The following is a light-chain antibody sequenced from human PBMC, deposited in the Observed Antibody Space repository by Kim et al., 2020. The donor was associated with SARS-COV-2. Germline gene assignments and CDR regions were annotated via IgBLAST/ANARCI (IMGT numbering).Light chain of an antibody. Sequence: SASAGDRVTITCRASQGINNFLAWYQQKPGKVPKLLIYAASALQSGVPSRFSGSGSGTDFTLTISSLQPEDVATYFCQNYHSAPYTFGQGTKLEI. CDR2: AAS. V-gene: IGKV1-27*01. CDR1: QGINNF. CDR3: QNYHSAPYT. J-gene: IGKJ2*01.